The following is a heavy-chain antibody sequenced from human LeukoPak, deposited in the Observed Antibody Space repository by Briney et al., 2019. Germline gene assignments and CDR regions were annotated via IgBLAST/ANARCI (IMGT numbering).Heavy chain of an antibody. D-gene: IGHD3-3*01. CDR3: AREMELIFGAVIIRYWFDP. J-gene: IGHJ5*02. CDR1: GGSISSSSYY. Sequence: PSETLSLTCTVSGGSISSSSYYWGWIRQPPGKGLEWIGSIYYSGSTYYNPSLKSRVTISVDTSKNQFSLKLSSVTAADTAVYYCAREMELIFGAVIIRYWFDPWGQGTLVTVSS. V-gene: IGHV4-39*02. CDR2: IYYSGST.